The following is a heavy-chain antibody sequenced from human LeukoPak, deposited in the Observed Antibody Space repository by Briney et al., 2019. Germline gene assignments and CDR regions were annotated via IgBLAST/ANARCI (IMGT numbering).Heavy chain of an antibody. Sequence: ASVKVSCKASGYTFTSYGISWVRQAPGQGLEWMGWISAYNGNTNYAQKLQGRVTMTTDTSTSTAYMVLRSLRSDDTAVYYCARDLSMVRGVNYYYYYMDVWGKGTTVTVSS. J-gene: IGHJ6*03. CDR3: ARDLSMVRGVNYYYYYMDV. CDR1: GYTFTSYG. V-gene: IGHV1-18*01. CDR2: ISAYNGNT. D-gene: IGHD3-10*01.